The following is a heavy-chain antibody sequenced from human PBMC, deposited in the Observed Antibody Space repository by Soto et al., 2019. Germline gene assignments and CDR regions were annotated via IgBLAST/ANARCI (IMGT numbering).Heavy chain of an antibody. J-gene: IGHJ4*02. V-gene: IGHV4-39*01. CDR1: GASITNTTYY. CDR2: VYKSGST. D-gene: IGHD4-4*01. Sequence: QLRLRESGPGLVKPSETLSLTCSVSGASITNTTYYWDWIRQPPGKGLEWLGSVYKSGSTYYNPSLKSRVTVSVDTAKNQFSLELDSVTAADTAVYYCASQRDVYSIDYWGQGSLVTVSS. CDR3: ASQRDVYSIDY.